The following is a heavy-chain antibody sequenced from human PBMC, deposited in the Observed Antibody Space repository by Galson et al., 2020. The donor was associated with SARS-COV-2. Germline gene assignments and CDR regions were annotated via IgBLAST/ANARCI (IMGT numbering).Heavy chain of an antibody. J-gene: IGHJ5*02. V-gene: IGHV4-59*12. D-gene: IGHD3-10*01. CDR1: GGSISSYY. Sequence: SETLSLTCTVSGGSISSYYWSWIRQPPGKGLEWIGYIYYSGSTNYNPSLKSRVTISVDTSKNQFSLKLSSVTAADTAVYYCARDPVLLWFGGPSNWFDPWGQGTLVTVSS. CDR2: IYYSGST. CDR3: ARDPVLLWFGGPSNWFDP.